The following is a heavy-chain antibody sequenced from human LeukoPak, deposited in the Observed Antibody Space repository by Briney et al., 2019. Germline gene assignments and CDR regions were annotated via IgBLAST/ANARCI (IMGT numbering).Heavy chain of an antibody. CDR3: GREYCSDGVCYSPDY. CDR1: GYTFTTYG. V-gene: IGHV1-18*01. D-gene: IGHD2-8*01. J-gene: IGHJ4*02. CDR2: ISTYNGNT. Sequence: GASVKVSCKSSGYTFTTYGISWVRQAPGQGLEWMGWISTYNGNTNYAQKLQGRVTMTTDTSTSTAYMELRSLRSDDTAVYYCGREYCSDGVCYSPDYWGQGTLVTVSS.